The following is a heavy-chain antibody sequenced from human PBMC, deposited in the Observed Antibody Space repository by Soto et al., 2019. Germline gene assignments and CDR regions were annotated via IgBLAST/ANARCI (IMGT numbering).Heavy chain of an antibody. D-gene: IGHD3-16*01. Sequence: QVQLQESGPGLVKPSETLSLTCSVSDASVNTGNYYWSWIRQPPGQGLEWIGPIYYIGTTNYNPSPKIRVTLSVDTSKNQFSLKVTSVNAADTAVYFCAREEKQLSRYGGDFDYWGQGILVTVSS. J-gene: IGHJ4*02. CDR2: IYYIGTT. CDR3: AREEKQLSRYGGDFDY. CDR1: DASVNTGNYY. V-gene: IGHV4-61*01.